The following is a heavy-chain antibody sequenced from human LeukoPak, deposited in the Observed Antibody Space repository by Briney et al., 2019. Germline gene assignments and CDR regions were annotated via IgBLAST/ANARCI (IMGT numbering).Heavy chain of an antibody. CDR1: GYTFTRYD. Sequence: ASVKVSCTASGYTFTRYDINWVRQAPGQGLEWMGWMTPNSSNTRSAQKFPGRVTMTRHTSISTAYMELSSPRSEDTAVYYCARGTIPMVRGLIIRFNWFDPWGQGTLVTVSS. CDR2: MTPNSSNT. CDR3: ARGTIPMVRGLIIRFNWFDP. D-gene: IGHD3-10*01. V-gene: IGHV1-8*01. J-gene: IGHJ5*02.